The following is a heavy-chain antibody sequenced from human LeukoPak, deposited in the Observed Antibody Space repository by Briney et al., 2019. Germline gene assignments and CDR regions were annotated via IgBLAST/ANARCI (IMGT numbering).Heavy chain of an antibody. CDR1: GFTFSSYA. J-gene: IGHJ4*02. Sequence: GGSLRLSCAASGFTFSSYAMSWVRQAPGKGLEWVSATSGSGGSAYYADSVKGRFTISRDNSKNTLYLQMNSLRVEDTAVYYCAKDRPHPSAEPTNFDCWGQGTLVTVSS. V-gene: IGHV3-23*01. D-gene: IGHD1-14*01. CDR2: TSGSGGSA. CDR3: AKDRPHPSAEPTNFDC.